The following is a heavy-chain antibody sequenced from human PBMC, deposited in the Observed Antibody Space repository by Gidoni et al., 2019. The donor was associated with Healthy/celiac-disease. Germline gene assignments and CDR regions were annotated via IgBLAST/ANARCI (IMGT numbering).Heavy chain of an antibody. CDR2: INHSGST. Sequence: QVQLQQWGAGLLKPSETLSLTCAVYGGSFSGYYWSWIRQPPGKGLEWIGEINHSGSTNYNPSLKSRVTISVDTSKNQFSLKLSSVTAADTAVYYCARAFLGGVTPFFDYWGQGTLVTVSS. D-gene: IGHD2-21*02. CDR1: GGSFSGYY. J-gene: IGHJ4*02. V-gene: IGHV4-34*01. CDR3: ARAFLGGVTPFFDY.